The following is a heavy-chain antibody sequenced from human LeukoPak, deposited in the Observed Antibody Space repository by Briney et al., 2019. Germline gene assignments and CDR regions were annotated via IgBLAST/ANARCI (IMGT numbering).Heavy chain of an antibody. CDR2: VNPSGGST. J-gene: IGHJ5*02. V-gene: IGHV1-46*01. Sequence: GASVKVSCKASGYTFTSYYMHWVRQAPGQGLEWMGIVNPSGGSTSYAQKFQGRVTMTRDMSTSTVYMELSSLRSEDTAVYYCARDNSSGYMFDPWGQGTLVTVSS. CDR1: GYTFTSYY. CDR3: ARDNSSGYMFDP. D-gene: IGHD3-22*01.